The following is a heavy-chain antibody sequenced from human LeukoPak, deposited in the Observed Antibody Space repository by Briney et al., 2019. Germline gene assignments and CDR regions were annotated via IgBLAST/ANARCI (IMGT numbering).Heavy chain of an antibody. CDR1: GGSVSNFY. Sequence: SETLSLTCAVSGGSVSNFYWSWIRQPPRKGLEWIGYIYYSGSTNYNPSLKSRVTISIDASKNQFSLKLTSVTDADAAVYYCARLSSSGRDYWGQGTLVTVSS. V-gene: IGHV4-59*02. D-gene: IGHD6-6*01. CDR2: IYYSGST. CDR3: ARLSSSGRDY. J-gene: IGHJ4*02.